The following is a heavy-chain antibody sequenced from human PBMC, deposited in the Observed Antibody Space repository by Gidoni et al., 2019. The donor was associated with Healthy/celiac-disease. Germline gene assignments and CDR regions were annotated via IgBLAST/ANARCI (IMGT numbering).Heavy chain of an antibody. D-gene: IGHD1-1*01. CDR3: AKEEGRLEGGLQH. CDR2: ISGSGGST. Sequence: EVQLLESGGGWVQPGGSLRLSCAASGFTFRSYAMSWVRQAPGKGLAWVSAISGSGGSTYYADSVKGRFTISRDNSQNTLYLQMNSLRAEDTAVYYCAKEEGRLEGGLQHWGQGTLVTVSS. V-gene: IGHV3-23*01. J-gene: IGHJ1*01. CDR1: GFTFRSYA.